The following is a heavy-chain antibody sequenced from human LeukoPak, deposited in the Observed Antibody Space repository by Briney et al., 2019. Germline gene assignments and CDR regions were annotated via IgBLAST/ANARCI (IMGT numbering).Heavy chain of an antibody. J-gene: IGHJ4*02. CDR2: IGISSGNT. D-gene: IGHD1-1*01. CDR1: GFPFSDYS. V-gene: IGHV3-48*04. CDR3: ARDHNYAFDN. Sequence: GGSLRLSCTASGFPFSDYSMNWVRQAPRKGLEWISYIGISSGNTKYADSVKGRFTISADNARNSLYLQMNSLRVEDTAVYYCARDHNYAFDNWGQGTLVSVSS.